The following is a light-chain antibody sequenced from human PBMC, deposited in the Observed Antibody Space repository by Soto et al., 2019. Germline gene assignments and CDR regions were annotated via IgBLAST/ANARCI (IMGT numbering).Light chain of an antibody. J-gene: IGKJ2*01. V-gene: IGKV3-20*01. CDR2: DAS. Sequence: EIVLTQSPGTLSLSPGERATLSCRASQSVRSNHLAWYQQKPGQAPRLLIYDASSRATGIPDRFSGSGSGTDFTLTISRLEPEDFAVYSVQQYGSSPRTFGRGTKLEI. CDR3: QQYGSSPRT. CDR1: QSVRSNH.